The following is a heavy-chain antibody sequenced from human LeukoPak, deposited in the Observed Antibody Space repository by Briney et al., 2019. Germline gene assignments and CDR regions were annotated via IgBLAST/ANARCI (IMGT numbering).Heavy chain of an antibody. J-gene: IGHJ4*02. V-gene: IGHV4-34*01. D-gene: IGHD2-15*01. CDR3: ARGPGCSGGSCYLDLDY. CDR2: INHSGST. CDR1: GGSFSGYY. Sequence: SETLSLTCAVYGGSFSGYYWSWIRQPPGKGLEWIGEINHSGSTNYNPSLKSRVTISVDTSKSQFSLKLSSVTAADTAVYYCARGPGCSGGSCYLDLDYWGQGTLVTVSS.